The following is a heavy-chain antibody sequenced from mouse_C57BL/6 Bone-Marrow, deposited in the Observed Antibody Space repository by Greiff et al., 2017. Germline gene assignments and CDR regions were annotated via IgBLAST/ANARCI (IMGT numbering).Heavy chain of an antibody. Sequence: VQLQQSGAELVRPGASVKLSCKASGYTFTSYGIRWVKQRPGQGLEWIGEIYPCNGNTYYNEKFKGKATLTADKSSSTAYMELRSLTSEDSAVYFCARESYYGSSDYWGQGTTLTVSS. J-gene: IGHJ2*01. CDR1: GYTFTSYG. CDR3: ARESYYGSSDY. CDR2: IYPCNGNT. V-gene: IGHV1-81*01. D-gene: IGHD1-1*01.